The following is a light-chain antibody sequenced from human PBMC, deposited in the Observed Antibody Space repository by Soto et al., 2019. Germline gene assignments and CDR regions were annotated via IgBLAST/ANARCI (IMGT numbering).Light chain of an antibody. Sequence: DIQMTQSPSSLSASVGDRVTITCRASQRVSSYLNWYQQKPGKAPKFLIYAASSLQSGVPSRFSGSGSGTDFTLTIGSLQPEDFATYYCQQYHSTPLTFGGGTKVEIK. J-gene: IGKJ4*01. CDR3: QQYHSTPLT. CDR1: QRVSSY. CDR2: AAS. V-gene: IGKV1-39*01.